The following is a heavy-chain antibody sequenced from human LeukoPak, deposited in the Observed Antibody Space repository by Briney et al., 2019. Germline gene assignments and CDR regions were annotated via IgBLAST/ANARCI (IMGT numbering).Heavy chain of an antibody. CDR1: GFTFSSYA. J-gene: IGHJ4*02. CDR2: ISGSGGST. V-gene: IGHV3-23*01. Sequence: GGSLRLSCAASGFTFSSYAMSWVRQAPGKGLEWVSAISGSGGSTYYADSVKGRFTISRDNSKNTLYLQMNSLRAEDTAVYYCAKGLFESDGDYGDYPYYFDYWGQGTLVTVSS. CDR3: AKGLFESDGDYGDYPYYFDY. D-gene: IGHD4-17*01.